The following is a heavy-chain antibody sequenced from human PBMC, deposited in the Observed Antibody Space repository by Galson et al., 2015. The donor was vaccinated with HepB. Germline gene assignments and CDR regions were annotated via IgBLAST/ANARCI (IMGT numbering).Heavy chain of an antibody. D-gene: IGHD7-27*01. CDR3: AKRALGTATTSYYFDY. CDR2: ISVSGTYT. CDR1: GFTFSSYA. V-gene: IGHV3-23*01. J-gene: IGHJ4*02. Sequence: SLRLSCAASGFTFSSYAMSWVRRAPGKGLERVSAISVSGTYTYYADPVKGRFTISRDDSKNTLYLQMNSLRAEDTAIYYCAKRALGTATTSYYFDYWGQGTLVTVSS.